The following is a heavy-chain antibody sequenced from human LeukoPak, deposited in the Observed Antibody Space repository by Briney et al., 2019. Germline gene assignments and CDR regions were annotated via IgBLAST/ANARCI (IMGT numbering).Heavy chain of an antibody. CDR1: GGSISSYY. D-gene: IGHD3-10*01. CDR3: ARETSMVRLNPARRGLLGSGGDY. CDR2: IYYSGST. Sequence: SETLSLTCTVSGGSISSYYWSWIRQPPGKGLEWIGYIYYSGSTNYNPSLKSRFTISVDTSKNQLSLKQSSVTAADTAIYYCARETSMVRLNPARRGLLGSGGDYWGQGTLVSVSS. V-gene: IGHV4-59*12. J-gene: IGHJ4*02.